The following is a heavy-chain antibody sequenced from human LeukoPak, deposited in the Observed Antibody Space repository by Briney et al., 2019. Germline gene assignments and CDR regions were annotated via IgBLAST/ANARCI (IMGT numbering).Heavy chain of an antibody. D-gene: IGHD6-19*01. V-gene: IGHV3-9*01. J-gene: IGHJ4*02. CDR2: ISWNSGSI. CDR1: GFTFDDYA. Sequence: PGRSLRLSCAASGFTFDDYAMHWVRHAPGKGLEWVSGISWNSGSIGYADSVKGRFTISRDNAKNSLYLQMNSLRAEDTALYYCAKDATYSSGWTDYWGQGTLVTVSS. CDR3: AKDATYSSGWTDY.